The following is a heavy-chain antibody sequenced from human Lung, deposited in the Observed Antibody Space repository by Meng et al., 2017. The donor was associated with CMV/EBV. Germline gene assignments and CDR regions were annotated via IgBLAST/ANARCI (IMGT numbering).Heavy chain of an antibody. J-gene: IGHJ5*02. Sequence: GESLKISCSASGFTFRSFGMHWIRQAPGKGLEWVAFVHSDGFDKNYVDSVKDRFIISRDNSNNTQSLQMNSLRAEDTAVYYCARDHKHWDFDPWGQGRLVPFSS. CDR3: ARDHKHWDFDP. CDR1: GFTFRSFG. CDR2: VHSDGFDK. D-gene: IGHD7-27*01. V-gene: IGHV3-30*02.